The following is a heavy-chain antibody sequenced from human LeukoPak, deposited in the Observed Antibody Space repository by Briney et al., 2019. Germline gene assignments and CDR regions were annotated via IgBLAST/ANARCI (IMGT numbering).Heavy chain of an antibody. CDR3: ARLAPYSSGPHFDY. CDR2: VYHTGTT. Sequence: KASETLSLTCTVSGASISSSHYFWGWLRQPPGKGLEYIGGVYHTGTTYYNPSLKSRVFVSVDTSRNQFSLQLSSVTAADTAMYYCARLAPYSSGPHFDYWGQGILVTVSS. CDR1: GASISSSHYF. V-gene: IGHV4-39*07. J-gene: IGHJ4*02. D-gene: IGHD6-19*01.